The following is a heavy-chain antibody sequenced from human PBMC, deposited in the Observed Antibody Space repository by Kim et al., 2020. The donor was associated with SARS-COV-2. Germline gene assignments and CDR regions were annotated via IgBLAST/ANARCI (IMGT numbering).Heavy chain of an antibody. D-gene: IGHD3-22*01. CDR3: AKDLTLGYYDSSTISPYYFDY. J-gene: IGHJ4*02. CDR1: GFTFSSYA. V-gene: IGHV3-23*01. Sequence: GGSLRLSCAASGFTFSSYAMSWVRQAPGKGLEWVSAISGSGGSTYYADSVKGRFTISRDNSKNTLYLQMNSLRAEDTAVYYCAKDLTLGYYDSSTISPYYFDYWGQGTLVTVSS. CDR2: ISGSGGST.